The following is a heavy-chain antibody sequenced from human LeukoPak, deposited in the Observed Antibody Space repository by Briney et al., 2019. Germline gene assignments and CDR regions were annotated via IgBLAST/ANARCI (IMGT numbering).Heavy chain of an antibody. D-gene: IGHD5-12*01. CDR1: GFTFSSYN. J-gene: IGHJ5*02. Sequence: GSLRLSCAASGFTFSSYNINWVRQAPGKGLEWVPSISTSSSYIYYADSVKGRFTISRDNAKKSLYLQMNSLRAEDTAVYYCARDRMTFSGYDTGCFDPWGQGTLVTVSS. V-gene: IGHV3-21*01. CDR3: ARDRMTFSGYDTGCFDP. CDR2: ISTSSSYI.